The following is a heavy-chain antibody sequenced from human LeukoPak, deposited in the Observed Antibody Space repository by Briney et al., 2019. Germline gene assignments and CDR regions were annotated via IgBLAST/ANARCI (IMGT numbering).Heavy chain of an antibody. CDR3: ARDAIMDV. J-gene: IGHJ6*03. V-gene: IGHV3-48*01. CDR1: GFTFSTYS. CDR2: ISSNGTTR. Sequence: GGSLRLSCAAFGFTFSTYSMNWVRQAPGKGPEWVSYISSNGTTRYYADSVKGRFTISRDNAKNSLYLQMNSLRAEDTAVYYCARDAIMDVWGKGTTVTVSS. D-gene: IGHD2-2*01.